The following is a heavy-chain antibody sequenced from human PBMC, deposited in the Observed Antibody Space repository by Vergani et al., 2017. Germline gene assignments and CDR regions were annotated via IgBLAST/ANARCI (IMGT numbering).Heavy chain of an antibody. V-gene: IGHV3-7*03. J-gene: IGHJ6*02. D-gene: IGHD6-19*01. CDR1: GFTFSSYW. CDR2: IKQDGSEK. Sequence: EVQLVESGGGLVQPGGSLRLSCAASGFTFSSYWMSWVRQAPGKGLEWVANIKQDGSEKYYVDSVKGRFTIFRDNAKNSLYLQMNSLRAEDTAVEYCAREGIAVAGTRRGPNYYYGMDVWGQGTTVTVSS. CDR3: AREGIAVAGTRRGPNYYYGMDV.